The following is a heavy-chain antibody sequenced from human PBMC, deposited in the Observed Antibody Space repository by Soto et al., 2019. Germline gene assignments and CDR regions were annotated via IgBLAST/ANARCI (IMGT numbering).Heavy chain of an antibody. J-gene: IGHJ6*02. CDR1: GFTFSSYS. D-gene: IGHD3-3*01. Sequence: GGSLRLSCAASGFTFSSYSMNWVRQAPGEGLEWVSSISSSSSYIYYADSVKGRFTISRDNAKNSLYLQMNSLRAEDTAVYYCARDFPFTRITIFGVVTPYGMDVWGQGTTVTVSS. CDR3: ARDFPFTRITIFGVVTPYGMDV. V-gene: IGHV3-21*01. CDR2: ISSSSSYI.